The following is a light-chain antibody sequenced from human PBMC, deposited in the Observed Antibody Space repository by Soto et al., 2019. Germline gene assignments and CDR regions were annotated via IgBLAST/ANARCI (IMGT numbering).Light chain of an antibody. CDR3: QQYGGSPET. J-gene: IGKJ1*01. CDR2: DVS. V-gene: IGKV3-20*01. CDR1: QSVSGTY. Sequence: EIVLTQSPGTLSLSPGERATLSCRASQSVSGTYLAWYQQKPGQAPRLLIYDVSTRATGIPDRFSGSGSGTDFTLTISRLEREEFAVYYCQQYGGSPETFCKGNKVDIK.